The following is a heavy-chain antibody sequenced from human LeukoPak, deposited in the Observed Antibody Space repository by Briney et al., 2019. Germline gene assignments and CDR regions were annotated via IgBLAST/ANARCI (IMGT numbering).Heavy chain of an antibody. J-gene: IGHJ4*02. V-gene: IGHV3-7*02. D-gene: IGHD3-10*01. CDR2: IKPDGSEK. Sequence: GGSLRLSCAASGLSFSGYWMSWVRQAAGKGLEWVAHIKPDGSEKYYVVSVEGRFTISRDNAKNSLYLQVSSLRAEDTAVYYCASLSYYSFDFWGQGTLVTVSS. CDR3: ASLSYYSFDF. CDR1: GLSFSGYW.